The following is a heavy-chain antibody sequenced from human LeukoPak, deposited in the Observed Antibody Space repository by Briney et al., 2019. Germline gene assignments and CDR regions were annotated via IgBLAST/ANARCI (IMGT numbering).Heavy chain of an antibody. CDR1: GFTFSNAW. D-gene: IGHD1-26*01. J-gene: IGHJ4*02. CDR2: ISSSSSYI. V-gene: IGHV3-21*01. CDR3: ARDQYSGSYRTSFDY. Sequence: GGSLRLSCAASGFTFSNAWMSWVRQAPGKGLEWVSSISSSSSYIYYADSVKGRFTISRDNAENSLYLQMNSLRAENTAVYYCARDQYSGSYRTSFDYWGQGTLVTVSS.